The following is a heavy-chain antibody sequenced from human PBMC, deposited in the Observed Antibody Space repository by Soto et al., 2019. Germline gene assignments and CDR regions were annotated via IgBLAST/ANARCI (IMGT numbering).Heavy chain of an antibody. Sequence: EVQLVESGGGLVQPGGSLRLSCAASGFTFGSNWMSWVRQAPGKGLEWVANIKRDGSEKYYVDSVNGRFTISRDNAKNTLYLQMNSLRADDTAVYYCASLEWESTGYADYWGQGTLVTVSS. CDR3: ASLEWESTGYADY. J-gene: IGHJ4*02. V-gene: IGHV3-7*03. CDR2: IKRDGSEK. D-gene: IGHD3-3*01. CDR1: GFTFGSNW.